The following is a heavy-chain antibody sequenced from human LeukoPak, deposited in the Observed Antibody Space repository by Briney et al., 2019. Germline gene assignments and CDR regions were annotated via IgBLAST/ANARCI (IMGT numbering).Heavy chain of an antibody. J-gene: IGHJ4*02. D-gene: IGHD3-10*01. Sequence: SETLSLTCTVSGGSIRGTSYYLGWIRQPPGKGLEWIGYIYHSGSTYYNPSLKSRVTISVDRSKNQFSLKLSSVTAADTAVYYCARAMVRGGGPFDYWGQGTLVTVSS. V-gene: IGHV4-39*07. CDR2: IYHSGST. CDR3: ARAMVRGGGPFDY. CDR1: GGSIRGTSYY.